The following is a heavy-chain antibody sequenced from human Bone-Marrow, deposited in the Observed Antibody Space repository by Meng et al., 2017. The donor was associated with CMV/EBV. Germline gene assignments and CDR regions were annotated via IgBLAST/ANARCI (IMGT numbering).Heavy chain of an antibody. CDR1: GYTFSSYG. J-gene: IGHJ4*02. D-gene: IGHD2-2*01. CDR2: SSVYNGNT. Sequence: ASVKVSCKASGYTFSSYGISWVRQAPGQGLEWIGWSSVYNGNTHYAQKLQDRVTLTTDTSTRTAFMELRSLGSDDTAMYYWARDSPRVEVPGGPDYWGQGTLVTVSS. CDR3: ARDSPRVEVPGGPDY. V-gene: IGHV1-18*01.